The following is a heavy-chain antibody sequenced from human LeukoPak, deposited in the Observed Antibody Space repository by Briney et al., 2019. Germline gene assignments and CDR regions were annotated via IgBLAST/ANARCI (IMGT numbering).Heavy chain of an antibody. CDR1: GFTFSSYA. J-gene: IGHJ4*02. CDR3: AKCLGSGSRPFDY. CDR2: ISGSGGST. Sequence: GGSLRLSRAASGFTFSSYAMSWVRQAPGKGLEWVSAISGSGGSTYYADSVKGRFTISRDNSKNTLYLQTNSLRAEDTAVYYCAKCLGSGSRPFDYWGQGTLVTVSS. V-gene: IGHV3-23*01. D-gene: IGHD3-10*01.